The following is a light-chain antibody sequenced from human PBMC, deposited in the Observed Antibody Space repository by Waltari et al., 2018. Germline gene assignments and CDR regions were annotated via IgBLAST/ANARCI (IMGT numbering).Light chain of an antibody. CDR2: HTS. CDR1: QSVSIS. Sequence: IVLTQSPGTLSLSPGERATLSCRASQSVSISLAWYQQKPGQAPRLLIYHTSTRATGIPDRFSGSGSGTDFSLTISGLEPEDFAVYYCQQYKNLPVSFGQGTRVEIK. CDR3: QQYKNLPVS. V-gene: IGKV3-20*01. J-gene: IGKJ1*01.